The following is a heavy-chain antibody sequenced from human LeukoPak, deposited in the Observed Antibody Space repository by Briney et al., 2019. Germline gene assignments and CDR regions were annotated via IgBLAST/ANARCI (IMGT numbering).Heavy chain of an antibody. Sequence: PGGSLRLSCAASGFTFSSYALNWVRQAPGKGLEWVSYIGVSSRTIYYADSVKGRFTISRDDAKNSLYLQMNSLRAEDTAVYYCAKDGLSGYDYWGQGTLVTVSS. D-gene: IGHD3-10*01. CDR3: AKDGLSGYDY. CDR2: IGVSSRTI. V-gene: IGHV3-48*01. CDR1: GFTFSSYA. J-gene: IGHJ4*02.